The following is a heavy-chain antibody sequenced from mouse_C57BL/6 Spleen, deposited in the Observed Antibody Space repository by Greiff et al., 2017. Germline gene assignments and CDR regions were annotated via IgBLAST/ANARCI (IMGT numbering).Heavy chain of an antibody. V-gene: IGHV1-64*01. Sequence: VQLQQPGAELVKPGASVKLSCKASGYTFTSYWMHWVKQRPGQGLEWIGMIHPNSGSTNYNEKFKSKATLTVDKSSSTAYMQLSSLTSEDSAVYYCARSGYSNLSYYAMDYWGQGTSVTVSS. D-gene: IGHD2-5*01. J-gene: IGHJ4*01. CDR1: GYTFTSYW. CDR2: IHPNSGST. CDR3: ARSGYSNLSYYAMDY.